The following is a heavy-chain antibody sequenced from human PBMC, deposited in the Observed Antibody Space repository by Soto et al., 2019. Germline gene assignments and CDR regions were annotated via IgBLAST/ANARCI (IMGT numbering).Heavy chain of an antibody. J-gene: IGHJ3*02. CDR3: ARTHDI. Sequence: LSLTCAVSGCSISRGGYSLSWIRQPPGKGLEWIGYIYHSGSTYYNPSLKSRVTISVDRSKNQFSLKLSSVTAADTAVYYCARTHDIWGQGTMVTVSS. CDR2: IYHSGST. V-gene: IGHV4-30-2*01. CDR1: GCSISRGGYS.